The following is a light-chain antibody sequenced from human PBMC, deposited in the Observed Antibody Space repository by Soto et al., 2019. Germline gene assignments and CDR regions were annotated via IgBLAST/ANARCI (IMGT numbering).Light chain of an antibody. J-gene: IGLJ3*02. V-gene: IGLV6-57*04. CDR3: QSYDNSSWV. CDR2: ENN. CDR1: SGSIAAYS. Sequence: NFMLTQPHSVSESPGKTVTISCTRSSGSIAAYSVQWCQQRPGSAPTTVIYENNHRPSGVPDRFSGSIDRSSNSASLIISGLKTEDEADYYCQSYDNSSWVFGGGTKLTVL.